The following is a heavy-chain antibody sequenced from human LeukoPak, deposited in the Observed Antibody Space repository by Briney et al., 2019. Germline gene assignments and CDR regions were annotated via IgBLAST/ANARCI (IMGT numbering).Heavy chain of an antibody. CDR3: ARRRSSTSWANRYYYYMDV. V-gene: IGHV4-34*01. J-gene: IGHJ6*03. CDR2: INHSGST. CDR1: GGSFSGYY. Sequence: SETLSLTCAVYGGSFSGYYWSWIRQPPGKGLEWIGEINHSGSTNYNPSLKSRVTISVDTSKNQFSLKLSSVTAADTAVYYCARRRSSTSWANRYYYYMDVWGKGTTVTISS. D-gene: IGHD2-2*01.